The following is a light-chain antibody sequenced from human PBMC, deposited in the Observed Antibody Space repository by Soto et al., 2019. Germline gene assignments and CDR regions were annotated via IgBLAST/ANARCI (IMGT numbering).Light chain of an antibody. CDR2: AAS. J-gene: IGKJ1*01. CDR1: QSVTSNY. Sequence: EVVLTQSPGTVSLSPGERATLSCRASQSVTSNYLAWYQQKPGQAPRLLIYAASSRATGIPDRFSGSGSATYFSLSISRLKSEHFAVYCCQHGGSSVTWTFGQGTKVEIK. CDR3: QHGGSSVTWT. V-gene: IGKV3-20*01.